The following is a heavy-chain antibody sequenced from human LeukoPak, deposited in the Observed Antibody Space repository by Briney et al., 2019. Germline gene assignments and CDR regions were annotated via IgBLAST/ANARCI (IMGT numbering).Heavy chain of an antibody. CDR2: IYYSGST. V-gene: IGHV4-39*01. Sequence: SETLSLTCTVSGGSISSSSYYWGWIRQPPGKGLEWIGSIYYSGSTYYNPSLKSRVTISVDTSKNQFSLKLSSVTDADTAVYYCARHEGGSGSYLGWFDPWGQGTLVTVSS. D-gene: IGHD3-10*01. CDR1: GGSISSSSYY. J-gene: IGHJ5*02. CDR3: ARHEGGSGSYLGWFDP.